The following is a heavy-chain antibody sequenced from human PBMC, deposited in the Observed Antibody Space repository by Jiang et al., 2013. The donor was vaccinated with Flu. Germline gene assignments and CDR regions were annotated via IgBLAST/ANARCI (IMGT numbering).Heavy chain of an antibody. J-gene: IGHJ4*02. Sequence: IRQSPSRGLEWLGRTYYRSKWYNDYAVSVKSRITINPDTSKNQFSLQLNSVTPEDTAVYYCAGEGYSSSSFDYWGQGTLVTVSS. CDR2: TYYRSKWYN. V-gene: IGHV6-1*01. CDR3: AGEGYSSSSFDY. D-gene: IGHD6-13*01.